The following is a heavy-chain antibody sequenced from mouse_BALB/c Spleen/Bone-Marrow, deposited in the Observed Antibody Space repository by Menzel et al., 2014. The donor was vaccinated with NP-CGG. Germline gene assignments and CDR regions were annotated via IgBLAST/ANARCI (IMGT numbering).Heavy chain of an antibody. Sequence: EVKLVESGAELVKPGASVKLSCSASGFNIKDTYMHWVKPRPEQGLEWIGRIDPANGNTKYDPKFQDKATITADTSSNTVDLQLSSLTFEDTAVYYCARQEFAIYWYFDVWGAGTTVTVSS. CDR1: GFNIKDTY. CDR2: IDPANGNT. D-gene: IGHD1-3*01. V-gene: IGHV14-3*02. CDR3: ARQEFAIYWYFDV. J-gene: IGHJ1*01.